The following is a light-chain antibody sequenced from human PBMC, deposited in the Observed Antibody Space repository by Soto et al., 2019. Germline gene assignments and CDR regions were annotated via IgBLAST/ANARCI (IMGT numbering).Light chain of an antibody. J-gene: IGKJ1*01. Sequence: DIQMTQSPSTLSASVGDRVTITCRASQSISTWLAWYQQKPGEAPKLLIYKASSLESGVPSRFSGGGSGTEFTLTISSLKPDDFATYFCQQYSSYSWTFGQGTMVEVK. CDR2: KAS. V-gene: IGKV1-5*03. CDR1: QSISTW. CDR3: QQYSSYSWT.